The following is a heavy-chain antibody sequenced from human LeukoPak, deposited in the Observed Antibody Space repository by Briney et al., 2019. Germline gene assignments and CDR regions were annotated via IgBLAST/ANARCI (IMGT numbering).Heavy chain of an antibody. J-gene: IGHJ6*03. CDR3: ATHSSSYYYYYYMDV. D-gene: IGHD6-6*01. V-gene: IGHV4-59*11. CDR1: GGSISSHY. CDR2: IYYSGST. Sequence: PSETLSLTCTVSGGSISSHYWSWIRQPPGKGLEWIGYIYYSGSTNYNPSLKSRVTISVDTSKNQFSLTLSSVTAADTAVYYCATHSSSYYYYYYMDVWGKGTTVTVSS.